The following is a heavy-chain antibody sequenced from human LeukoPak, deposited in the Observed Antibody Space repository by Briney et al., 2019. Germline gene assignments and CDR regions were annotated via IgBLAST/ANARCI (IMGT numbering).Heavy chain of an antibody. CDR2: IKSKVYGGTT. Sequence: GGSLRLSCTASGFTFGDYVMSWVRQAPGKGLEWVGFIKSKVYGGTTEYAASLKGRFTISRDDSKSIAYLQMNSLRTEDTAVYYCASPVFLEKDSSAYYYWGQRTLVTVSS. V-gene: IGHV3-49*04. CDR3: ASPVFLEKDSSAYYY. CDR1: GFTFGDYV. D-gene: IGHD3-22*01. J-gene: IGHJ4*02.